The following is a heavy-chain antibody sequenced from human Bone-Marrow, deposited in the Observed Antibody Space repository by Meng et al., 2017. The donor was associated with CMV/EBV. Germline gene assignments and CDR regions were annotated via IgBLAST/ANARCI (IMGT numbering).Heavy chain of an antibody. Sequence: GGPLRLSCAASGFTLSRYWMHWVRQAPGKGLVWVSRINEDGSRTDYADSVKGRFTISRDNGENTLYLEMNSLRAEDTAVYYCARDWSGSDDYWGQGTLGTVSS. V-gene: IGHV3-74*01. CDR3: ARDWSGSDDY. J-gene: IGHJ4*02. CDR2: INEDGSRT. CDR1: GFTLSRYW. D-gene: IGHD1-26*01.